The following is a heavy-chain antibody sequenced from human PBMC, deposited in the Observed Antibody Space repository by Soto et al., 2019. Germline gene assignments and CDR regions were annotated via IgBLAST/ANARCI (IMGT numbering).Heavy chain of an antibody. D-gene: IGHD3-16*02. CDR3: ASIPLGELSLYGMAY. Sequence: QVQLVQSGAEVKKPGASVKVSCKASGYTFTSYGISWVRQAPGQGLEWMGWISAYNGNTNYAQKLQGRVTMTTDTSTSTAYMELRSLRSDDTAVDYCASIPLGELSLYGMAYWGQGTLVTVSS. CDR2: ISAYNGNT. J-gene: IGHJ4*02. CDR1: GYTFTSYG. V-gene: IGHV1-18*01.